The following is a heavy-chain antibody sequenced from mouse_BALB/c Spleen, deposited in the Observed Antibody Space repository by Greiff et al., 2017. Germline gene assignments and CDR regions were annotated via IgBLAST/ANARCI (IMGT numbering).Heavy chain of an antibody. CDR2: ISSGGSYT. J-gene: IGHJ4*01. V-gene: IGHV5-9-3*01. Sequence: EVKLVESGGGLVKPGGSLKLSCAASGFTFSSYAMSWVRQTPEKRLEWVATISSGGSYTYYPDSVKGRFTISRDNAKNTLYLQMSSLRSEDTAMYYCARYAMDYWGQGTSVTVSS. CDR3: ARYAMDY. CDR1: GFTFSSYA.